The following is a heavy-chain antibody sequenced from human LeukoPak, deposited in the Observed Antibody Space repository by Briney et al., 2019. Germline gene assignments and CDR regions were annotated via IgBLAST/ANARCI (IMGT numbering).Heavy chain of an antibody. V-gene: IGHV4-34*01. CDR2: INHSGST. J-gene: IGHJ4*02. Sequence: SETLSLTCAVYGGSFSGYYWSWIRQPPGKGLEWIGEINHSGSTNYNPSLKSRVTISVDTSKNQFSLKLSSVTAADTAVYYCARVGGWYYFDYWGQGTLVTVSS. CDR3: ARVGGWYYFDY. CDR1: GGSFSGYY. D-gene: IGHD6-19*01.